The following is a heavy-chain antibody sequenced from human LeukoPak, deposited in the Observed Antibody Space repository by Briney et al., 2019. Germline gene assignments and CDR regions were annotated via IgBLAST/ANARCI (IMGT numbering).Heavy chain of an antibody. D-gene: IGHD3-22*01. V-gene: IGHV1-69*13. Sequence: SVKVSCKASGGTFSSYAISWVRQAPGQGLEWMGGIIPTFGTANYAQKFQGRVTITADESTSTAYMELSSLRSEDTAVYYCARPRSAAYYYDSSGYYFYWGQGTLVTVSS. CDR2: IIPTFGTA. CDR3: ARPRSAAYYYDSSGYYFY. J-gene: IGHJ4*02. CDR1: GGTFSSYA.